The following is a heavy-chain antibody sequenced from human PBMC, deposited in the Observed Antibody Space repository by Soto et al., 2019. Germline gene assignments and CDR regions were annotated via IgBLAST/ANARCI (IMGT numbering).Heavy chain of an antibody. D-gene: IGHD3-16*01. CDR1: GFPLSARGVG. CDR3: AHSPWGSAPDY. Sequence: QITLKESGPTLVKPTEPLTLTCTVSGFPLSARGVGVGWIRQPPGKALEWLAVIYWNDDKRYSPSLKSRLTITKDTSKNQVVLTMTNTDPVDTAKYDCAHSPWGSAPDYWGQGTLVTVSS. V-gene: IGHV2-5*01. J-gene: IGHJ4*02. CDR2: IYWNDDK.